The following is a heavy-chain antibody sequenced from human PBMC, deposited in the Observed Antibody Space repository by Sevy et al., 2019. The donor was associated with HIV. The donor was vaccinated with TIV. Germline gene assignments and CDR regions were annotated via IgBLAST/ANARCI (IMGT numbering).Heavy chain of an antibody. J-gene: IGHJ4*02. V-gene: IGHV3-30*18. CDR3: AKASILRYYSIDY. CDR1: GFTFSSYG. D-gene: IGHD3-9*01. Sequence: GGSLRLSCAASGFTFSSYGMHWVRQAPGKGLERVAVISYDGSNKYYADSVKGRFTISRDNSKNTLYLQMNSLRAEDTAVYYCAKASILRYYSIDYWGQGTLVTVSS. CDR2: ISYDGSNK.